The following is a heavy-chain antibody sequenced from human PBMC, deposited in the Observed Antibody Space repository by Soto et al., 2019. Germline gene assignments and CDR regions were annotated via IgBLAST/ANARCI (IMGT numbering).Heavy chain of an antibody. Sequence: GESLKISCKGSGYSFTSYWIGWVRQMPGKGLEWMGIIYPGDSDTRYSPSFQGQVTISADKSISTAYLQWSSLKASDTAMYYCARHPTAPKYSSSWYYFDYWGQGTLVTVS. V-gene: IGHV5-51*01. D-gene: IGHD6-13*01. CDR1: GYSFTSYW. CDR3: ARHPTAPKYSSSWYYFDY. J-gene: IGHJ4*02. CDR2: IYPGDSDT.